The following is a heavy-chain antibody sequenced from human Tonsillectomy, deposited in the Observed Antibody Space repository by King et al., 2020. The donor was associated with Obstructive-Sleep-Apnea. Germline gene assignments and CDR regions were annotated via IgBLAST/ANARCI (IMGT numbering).Heavy chain of an antibody. CDR1: GFSFSSYG. V-gene: IGHV3-30*02. CDR3: ANYGSGLTNTPPLGY. Sequence: VQLVESGGGVVQPGGSLRLSCAASGFSFSSYGMHWVRQAPGKGLEWVAFIRYDRSNKNYADSVKGRFTISRDNSKNTLYLQMNSLRAEDTAVYYCANYGSGLTNTPPLGYWGQGTLVTVSS. D-gene: IGHD3-3*01. CDR2: IRYDRSNK. J-gene: IGHJ4*02.